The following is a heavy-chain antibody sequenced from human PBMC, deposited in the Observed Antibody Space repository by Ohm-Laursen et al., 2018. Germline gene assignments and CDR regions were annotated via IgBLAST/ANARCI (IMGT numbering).Heavy chain of an antibody. D-gene: IGHD4-17*01. CDR3: ARGRPTVTSSFDC. V-gene: IGHV5-51*01. J-gene: IGHJ4*02. CDR1: GYSFSTYW. Sequence: GESLKISCKGSGYSFSTYWIGWVRQMPGKGLEWMGIVYPDDSDTRYSPSFQGQVTISADKSINTAYLRWSSLKASDTAMYYCARGRPTVTSSFDCWGQGTLVTVSS. CDR2: VYPDDSDT.